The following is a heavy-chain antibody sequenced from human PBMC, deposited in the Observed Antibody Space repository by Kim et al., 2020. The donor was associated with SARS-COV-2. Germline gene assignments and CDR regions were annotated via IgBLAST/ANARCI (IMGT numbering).Heavy chain of an antibody. CDR2: MNPNSGNT. Sequence: ASVKVSCKASGYTFTSYDINWVRQATGQGLEWMGWMNPNSGNTGYAQKFQGRVTMTRNTSISTAYMELSSLRSEDTAVYYCALQGGVGRGYSGYDWVAAAGAFDYWGQGTLVTVSS. CDR1: GYTFTSYD. J-gene: IGHJ4*02. V-gene: IGHV1-8*01. CDR3: ALQGGVGRGYSGYDWVAAAGAFDY. D-gene: IGHD5-12*01.